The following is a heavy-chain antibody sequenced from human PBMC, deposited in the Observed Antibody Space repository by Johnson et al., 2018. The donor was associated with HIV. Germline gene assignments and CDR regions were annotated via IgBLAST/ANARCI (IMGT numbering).Heavy chain of an antibody. CDR2: IFSVGNT. Sequence: EQLVESGGALVQPGGSLRLSCAASGITVSSNYMSWVRQAPGKGLEWVSVIFSVGNTYYTDSVRGRFTISRDNSKNTLYLQMNSLRAEDTALYYCAKEWLYSSGWYAFDIWGQGTMVTVSS. V-gene: IGHV3-66*02. CDR1: GITVSSNY. J-gene: IGHJ3*02. CDR3: AKEWLYSSGWYAFDI. D-gene: IGHD6-19*01.